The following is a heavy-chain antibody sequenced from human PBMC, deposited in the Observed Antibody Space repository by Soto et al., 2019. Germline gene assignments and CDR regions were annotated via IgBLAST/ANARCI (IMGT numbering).Heavy chain of an antibody. V-gene: IGHV5-51*01. J-gene: IGHJ4*02. CDR1: GYSFTNYW. CDR2: IYPGDSDT. Sequence: GESLKISFKGSGYSFTNYWICWVRQMPGKGLEWMGIIYPGDSDTRYSPSFQGQVTISVDKSISNAYLQWRSLKASDSGMYYCARSSITGSTWTFDYWGQEILVSLSS. D-gene: IGHD1-20*01. CDR3: ARSSITGSTWTFDY.